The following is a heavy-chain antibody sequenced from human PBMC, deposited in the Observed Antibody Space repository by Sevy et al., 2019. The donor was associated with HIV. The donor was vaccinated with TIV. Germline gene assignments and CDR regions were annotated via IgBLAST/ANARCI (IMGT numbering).Heavy chain of an antibody. CDR2: IYPGDSDT. J-gene: IGHJ5*02. V-gene: IGHV5-51*01. D-gene: IGHD6-13*01. CDR1: GYSFTTYW. CDR3: ARLAAVGTLAHQLVQARWFDP. Sequence: GESLKISCKASGYSFTTYWIAWVRQMPGKGLEWMGIIYPGDSDTRSSPSIQGRVTISVDKSITAAYLQWTSLKTSDTAMYYCARLAAVGTLAHQLVQARWFDPWGQGTQVTVSS.